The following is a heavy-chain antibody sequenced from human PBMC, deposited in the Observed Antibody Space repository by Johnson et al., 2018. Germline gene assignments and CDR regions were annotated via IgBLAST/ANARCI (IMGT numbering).Heavy chain of an antibody. CDR1: GFTFMNYG. V-gene: IGHV3-30*03. CDR2: VSFDGDDK. Sequence: QVQLVESGGGVVQPGRSLRLSCTVSGFTFMNYGMHWVRQAPGKGLEWVAAVSFDGDDKYYTDSVKGRFTIFRDNSKNTVYLQMNRLRPDDSAIFYCARAKPIILSSVGWVGRYMDVWGKGTTVTVSS. D-gene: IGHD6-19*01. CDR3: ARAKPIILSSVGWVGRYMDV. J-gene: IGHJ6*03.